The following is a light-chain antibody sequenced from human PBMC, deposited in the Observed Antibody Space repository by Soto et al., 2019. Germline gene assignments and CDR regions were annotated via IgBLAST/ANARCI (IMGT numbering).Light chain of an antibody. CDR3: SSYTSSSTLLYV. J-gene: IGLJ1*01. V-gene: IGLV2-14*01. Sequence: QSALTQPASVSGSPGQSITISCTGTRSDVGGYNYVSWYQQHPGKAPKLMIYEVSNRPSVASNRFSGSKSGNTASLTISGLQAEDEAHYYCSSYTSSSTLLYVFGTGTKLTVL. CDR1: RSDVGGYNY. CDR2: EVS.